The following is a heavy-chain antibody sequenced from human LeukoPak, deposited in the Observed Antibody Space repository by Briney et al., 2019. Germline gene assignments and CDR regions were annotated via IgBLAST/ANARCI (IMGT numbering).Heavy chain of an antibody. CDR1: GFTFSSYA. CDR2: ISGSGGST. CDR3: AKVAAQYQLLCLDY. Sequence: GGSLRLSCAASGFTFSSYAMSWVRHAPGQGLERVSAISGSGGSTYYADSAKGRFTISRDNSKNTLYLQMNSLRAEDAAVYYCAKVAAQYQLLCLDYWGQGTLVTVSS. D-gene: IGHD2-2*01. J-gene: IGHJ4*02. V-gene: IGHV3-23*01.